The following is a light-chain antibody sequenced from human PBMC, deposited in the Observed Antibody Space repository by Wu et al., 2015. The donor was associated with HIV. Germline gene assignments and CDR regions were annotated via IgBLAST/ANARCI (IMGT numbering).Light chain of an antibody. CDR1: RVLAQ. CDR3: QQYNNGWT. CDR2: GAS. J-gene: IGKJ1*01. Sequence: SVSPGERATSPAGPVRVLAQLSLVSQKSGQAPRLLIYGASTRVTGVPARFSGSGSGTEFTLTISILQSEDFVVYYCQQYNNGWTFGQGTKVEIK. V-gene: IGKV3-15*01.